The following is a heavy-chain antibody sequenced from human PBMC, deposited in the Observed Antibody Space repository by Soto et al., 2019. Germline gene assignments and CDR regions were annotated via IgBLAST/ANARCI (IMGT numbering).Heavy chain of an antibody. D-gene: IGHD3-10*01. J-gene: IGHJ4*02. Sequence: PGDSLKVSWKGSGYRFTRYLSGCVSKMPGKGLEWMGIIWPGDSDTTYSPSFQGQVTISADKSNSTAYLQWSSLKASDAATYHCARLHNISMPRQPLDCWGQGTLVTVS. CDR3: ARLHNISMPRQPLDC. CDR2: IWPGDSDT. CDR1: GYRFTRYL. V-gene: IGHV5-51*01.